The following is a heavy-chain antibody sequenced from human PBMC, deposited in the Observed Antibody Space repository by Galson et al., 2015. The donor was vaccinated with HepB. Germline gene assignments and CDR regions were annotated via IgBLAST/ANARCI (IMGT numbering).Heavy chain of an antibody. V-gene: IGHV3-23*01. Sequence: SLRLSCAASGFAFDTHAMSWVRQAPGRGLEWISDISGNGDSTFYADSVKGRFTVSRDNSNNMLYLQMNSLRAEDAGLYFCAKGYGLFDSWGQGILVTVSS. D-gene: IGHD5-18*01. CDR2: ISGNGDST. CDR1: GFAFDTHA. CDR3: AKGYGLFDS. J-gene: IGHJ5*01.